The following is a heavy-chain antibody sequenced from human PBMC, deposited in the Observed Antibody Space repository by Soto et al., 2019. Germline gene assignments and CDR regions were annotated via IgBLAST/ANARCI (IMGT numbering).Heavy chain of an antibody. CDR2: ISNSGST. CDR3: ARGVIEFGELLFPYYYGMDV. CDR1: GGSISSADYY. V-gene: IGHV4-30-4*01. J-gene: IGHJ6*02. D-gene: IGHD3-10*01. Sequence: PSETLSLTCAVSGGSISSADYYWSWVRQPPGKGLEGIGDISNSGSTYYNPSLKSRVSISVDSSRNQFSLILSSVTAADTAVYFCARGVIEFGELLFPYYYGMDVWGQGTTVTVSS.